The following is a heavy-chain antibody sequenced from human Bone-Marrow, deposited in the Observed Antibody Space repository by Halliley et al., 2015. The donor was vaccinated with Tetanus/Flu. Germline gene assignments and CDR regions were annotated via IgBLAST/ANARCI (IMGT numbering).Heavy chain of an antibody. D-gene: IGHD3-16*01. J-gene: IGHJ3*02. V-gene: IGHV4-39*07. CDR2: IFYSGRT. Sequence: TLSLTCTVSGGSISSSSYYWGWIRQPPGKGLEWIGSIFYSGRTFYNPSLKSRVTKSVDTSKNQFSLKLTSVTAADTAMYYCARGPNGGDAFDMWGQGTRVTVSS. CDR3: ARGPNGGDAFDM. CDR1: GGSISSSSYY.